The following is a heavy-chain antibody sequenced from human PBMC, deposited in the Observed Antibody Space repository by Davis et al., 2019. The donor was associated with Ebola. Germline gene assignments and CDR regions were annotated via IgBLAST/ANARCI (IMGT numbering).Heavy chain of an antibody. CDR3: AHGRSWPLDS. J-gene: IGHJ4*02. Sequence: WGSLRLSCAISGDSVSSNSAAWNWIRQSPSRGLEWLGRTYYRSKWYNDYAVSVKSRITFNSDTSKNQFSLQLNSVTPEDTAVYYCAHGRSWPLDSWGQGTLVTVSS. CDR1: GDSVSSNSAA. D-gene: IGHD6-13*01. CDR2: TYYRSKWYN. V-gene: IGHV6-1*01.